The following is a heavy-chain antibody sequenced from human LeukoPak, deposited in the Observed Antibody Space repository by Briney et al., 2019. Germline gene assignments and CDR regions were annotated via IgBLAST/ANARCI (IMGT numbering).Heavy chain of an antibody. D-gene: IGHD2-2*01. V-gene: IGHV4-30-2*01. CDR2: IYHSGSI. Sequence: PSETLSLTCTVSGGSISSGGYYWSWIWQPPGKGLEWIGYIYHSGSIYYNPSLKSRVTISVDRSKNQFSLKLSSVTAADTAVYYCARSPYCSSTSCYPYDAFDIWGQGTMVTVSS. J-gene: IGHJ3*02. CDR3: ARSPYCSSTSCYPYDAFDI. CDR1: GGSISSGGYY.